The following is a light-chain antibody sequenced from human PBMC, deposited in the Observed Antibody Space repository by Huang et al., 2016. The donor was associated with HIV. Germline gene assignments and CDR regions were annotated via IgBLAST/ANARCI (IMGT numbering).Light chain of an antibody. J-gene: IGKJ5*01. CDR2: GIS. Sequence: EIVMTQSPATLSLSPGETATLSCRASQSLDTLLAWYQQAPGQAPRLLFSGISVLATGVPARFSASGSGTEFTLTISGVQSEDFGVYYCQQYYDWPPITFGQGTRLEI. CDR1: QSLDTL. V-gene: IGKV3-15*01. CDR3: QQYYDWPPIT.